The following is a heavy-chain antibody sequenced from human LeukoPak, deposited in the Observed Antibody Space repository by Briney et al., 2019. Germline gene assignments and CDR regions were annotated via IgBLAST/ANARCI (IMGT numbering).Heavy chain of an antibody. Sequence: SQTLSLTCAISGDSVSSNSAAWNWIRQSASRGLEWLGRTYYRAKWYKDYEVSVNSRITINPDTSNNQFSLQLNSVTPEDTAVYYCAREPMVRGVRGFWFDPWGQGTLVTVSS. CDR2: TYYRAKWYK. CDR3: AREPMVRGVRGFWFDP. D-gene: IGHD3-10*01. V-gene: IGHV6-1*01. CDR1: GDSVSSNSAA. J-gene: IGHJ5*02.